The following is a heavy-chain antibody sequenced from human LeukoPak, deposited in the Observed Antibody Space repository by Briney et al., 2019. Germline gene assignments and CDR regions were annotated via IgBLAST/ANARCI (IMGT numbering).Heavy chain of an antibody. Sequence: SVKVSCKASGGTFSSYAISWVRQAPGQGLEWMGGIIPIFGTANYAQKFQGRVTITADESTSTAYMELSSLRSEDTAVYYCARDRYYYGSSGYSYYFDYWGQGTLVTVSS. V-gene: IGHV1-69*13. CDR1: GGTFSSYA. CDR2: IIPIFGTA. CDR3: ARDRYYYGSSGYSYYFDY. J-gene: IGHJ4*02. D-gene: IGHD3-22*01.